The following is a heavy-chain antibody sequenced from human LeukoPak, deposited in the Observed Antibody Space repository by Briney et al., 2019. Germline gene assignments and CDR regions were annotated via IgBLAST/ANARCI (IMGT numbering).Heavy chain of an antibody. CDR3: ARGVRRVVVAATADFDY. D-gene: IGHD2-15*01. J-gene: IGHJ4*02. Sequence: ASVKVSCKASGYTFTGYYMHWVRQAPGRGLEWMGWINPNSGGTNYAQKFQGWVTMTRDTSISTAYMELSRLRSDDTAVYYCARGVRRVVVAATADFDYWGQGTLVTVSS. V-gene: IGHV1-2*04. CDR2: INPNSGGT. CDR1: GYTFTGYY.